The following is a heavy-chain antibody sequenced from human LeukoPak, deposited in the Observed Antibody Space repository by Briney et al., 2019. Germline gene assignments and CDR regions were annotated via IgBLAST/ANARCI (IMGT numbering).Heavy chain of an antibody. CDR1: GGSFSGYY. J-gene: IGHJ6*02. CDR3: ARYCPIAVAATRYYGMDV. V-gene: IGHV4-34*01. CDR2: INHSGST. D-gene: IGHD6-19*01. Sequence: SETLSLTCAVYGGSFSGYYWSWIRQPPGKGLEWIGEINHSGSTNYSPALKSRVTISVDTSKNQFSLRLSSVTAADTAVYYCARYCPIAVAATRYYGMDVWGQGTTVTVSS.